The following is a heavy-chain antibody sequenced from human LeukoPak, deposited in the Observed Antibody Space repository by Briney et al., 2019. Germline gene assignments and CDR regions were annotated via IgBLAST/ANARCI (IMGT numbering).Heavy chain of an antibody. CDR1: GFTFSSYA. V-gene: IGHV3-23*01. CDR2: ISGSGGST. CDR3: AKDDYYYGSGSYYD. J-gene: IGHJ4*02. D-gene: IGHD3-10*01. Sequence: QPGGSLRLSCAASGFTFSSYAMSWVRQAPGKGLEWVSAISGSGGSTYYADSVKGRFTISRDNSKNTLYLQMNSLRAEDTVVYYCAKDDYYYGSGSYYDWGQGTLVTVSS.